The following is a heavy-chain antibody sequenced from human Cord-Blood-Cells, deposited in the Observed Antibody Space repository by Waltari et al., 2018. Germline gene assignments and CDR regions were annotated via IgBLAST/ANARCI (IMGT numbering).Heavy chain of an antibody. CDR2: IYSGGST. CDR3: ARDGSNWDSDAFDI. V-gene: IGHV3-53*04. CDR1: GFTVSSNY. Sequence: EVQLVESGGGLVQPGGSLRLCCAASGFTVSSNYMSWVRQAPGKGLEWVSVIYSGGSTYYADSVKGRFTISRHNSKNTLYLQMNSLRAEDTAVYYCARDGSNWDSDAFDIWGQGTMVTVSS. J-gene: IGHJ3*02. D-gene: IGHD1-7*01.